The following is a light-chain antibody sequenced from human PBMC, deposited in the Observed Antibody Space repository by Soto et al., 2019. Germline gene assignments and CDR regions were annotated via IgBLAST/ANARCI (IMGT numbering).Light chain of an antibody. Sequence: QSVLTQPPSVSAAPRQKVTISCSGSSSNIGNNYVSWYHRVPGTAPKLLIYDNNERPSGIPDRFSGSKSGTSATLDITGLQTGDEGDYYYGTWDSRLRVVVFGGGTKLTVL. J-gene: IGLJ2*01. CDR3: GTWDSRLRVVV. CDR1: SSNIGNNY. CDR2: DNN. V-gene: IGLV1-51*01.